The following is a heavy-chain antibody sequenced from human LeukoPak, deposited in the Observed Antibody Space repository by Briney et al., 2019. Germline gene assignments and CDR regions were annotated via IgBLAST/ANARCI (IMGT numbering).Heavy chain of an antibody. J-gene: IGHJ4*02. CDR1: GYTFTSYG. CDR3: ARVSIVGATSHARCDY. D-gene: IGHD1-26*01. CDR2: ISAYNGNT. Sequence: ASVKVSCKASGYTFTSYGISWVRPAPGQGLEWMGGISAYNGNTNYAQKLQGRVTMTTDTSTSTGYMELRSLRSDDTAVYYCARVSIVGATSHARCDYWGQGTLVTVSS. V-gene: IGHV1-18*01.